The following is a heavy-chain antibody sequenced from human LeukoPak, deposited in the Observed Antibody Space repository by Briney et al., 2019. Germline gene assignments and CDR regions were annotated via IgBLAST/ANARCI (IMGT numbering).Heavy chain of an antibody. CDR1: GGSISSDY. Sequence: SSETLSLTCTVSGGSISSDYWSWIRQPPGKGLEWIGYISYSGRTYCNPSLRSRVTISVDTSKSHFSLKLSSVTAADTAVYYCARGLYRYGRSTFDYWGQGTLVTVSS. CDR2: ISYSGRT. J-gene: IGHJ4*02. V-gene: IGHV4-59*08. D-gene: IGHD2-2*02. CDR3: ARGLYRYGRSTFDY.